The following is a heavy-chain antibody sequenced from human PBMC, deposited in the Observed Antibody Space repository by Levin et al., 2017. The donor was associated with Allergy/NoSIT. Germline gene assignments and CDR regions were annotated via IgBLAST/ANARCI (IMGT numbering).Heavy chain of an antibody. V-gene: IGHV3-13*01. CDR2: VSGAGDT. CDR3: ARGLGSGSYYGMDV. Sequence: GGSLRLSCAASGFTFSNYDMHWVRQVTGKGLEWVSGVSGAGDTFHSGSVKGRFTISRDDAKNSLYLQMSSLRAEDTAVYYCARGLGSGSYYGMDVWGQGTTVTVSS. D-gene: IGHD3-10*01. J-gene: IGHJ6*02. CDR1: GFTFSNYD.